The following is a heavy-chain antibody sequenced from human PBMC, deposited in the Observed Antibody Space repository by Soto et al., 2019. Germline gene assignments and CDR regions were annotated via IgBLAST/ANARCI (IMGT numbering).Heavy chain of an antibody. CDR2: IYPGDSDT. CDR1: GYSFTSYW. V-gene: IGHV5-51*01. Sequence: PGESLKISCRGSGYSFTSYWIGLVRQMPGERLEWMGIIYPGDSDTRYSPSFQGQVTISADKSISTAYLQWSSLKASDTAMYYCARHGGIVLVPAPDYYYGMDVWGQGTTVTVSS. CDR3: ARHGGIVLVPAPDYYYGMDV. D-gene: IGHD2-2*01. J-gene: IGHJ6*02.